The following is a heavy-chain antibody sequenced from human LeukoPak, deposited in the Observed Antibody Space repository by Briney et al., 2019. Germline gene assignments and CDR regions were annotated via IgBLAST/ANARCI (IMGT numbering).Heavy chain of an antibody. CDR2: IKLDGREK. J-gene: IGHJ4*02. CDR3: ARDHSYSSGYYAY. V-gene: IGHV3-7*01. Sequence: GGSLRLSCAASGFTFSSYWVSWVRQAPGKGLGWVANIKLDGREKYYVDSVKGRFTISRDNAENSLYLQMNSLRAEDTAVYYCARDHSYSSGYYAYWGQGTLVTVSS. D-gene: IGHD3-22*01. CDR1: GFTFSSYW.